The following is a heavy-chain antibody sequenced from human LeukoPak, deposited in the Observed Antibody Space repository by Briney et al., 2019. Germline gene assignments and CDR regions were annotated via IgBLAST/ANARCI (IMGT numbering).Heavy chain of an antibody. CDR1: GFTVSSNY. D-gene: IGHD3-22*01. J-gene: IGHJ6*02. Sequence: GGSLRLSCAASGFTVSSNYMSWVRQAPGKGLEWVSVIYSGGSTYYADSVKGRFTISRDNSKNTLYLQMNSLRAEDTAVYYCARVHYYDSSGYYSGMDVWGQGTTVTVSS. CDR2: IYSGGST. CDR3: ARVHYYDSSGYYSGMDV. V-gene: IGHV3-66*01.